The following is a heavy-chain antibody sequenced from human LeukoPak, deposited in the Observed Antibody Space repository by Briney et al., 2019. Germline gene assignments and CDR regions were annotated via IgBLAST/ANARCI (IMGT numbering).Heavy chain of an antibody. CDR1: GFTFSSYG. J-gene: IGHJ3*02. V-gene: IGHV3-30*18. CDR3: AKNELLWFGEFDAFDI. D-gene: IGHD3-10*01. Sequence: GGSLRLSCAASGFTFSSYGMHWVRQAPGKGLDWVAVISYDGSNKYYVDSVKGRFTISRDNSKNMLYLQTNSLRAEDTAVYYCAKNELLWFGEFDAFDIWGQGTMVTVSS. CDR2: ISYDGSNK.